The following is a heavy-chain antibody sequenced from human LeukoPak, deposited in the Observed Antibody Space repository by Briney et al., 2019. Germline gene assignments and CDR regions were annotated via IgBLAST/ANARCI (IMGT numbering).Heavy chain of an antibody. Sequence: SETLSLTCAVYGGSFTGYYWSWIRQPPGKGLEWIGEISHRGSTNYNPSLKSRVTISVDTSKNQFSLRLRSVTAADTAVYYCARVTGYMIEDYFDYWGQGTLVTVSS. CDR3: ARVTGYMIEDYFDY. CDR2: ISHRGST. D-gene: IGHD3-22*01. J-gene: IGHJ4*02. CDR1: GGSFTGYY. V-gene: IGHV4-34*01.